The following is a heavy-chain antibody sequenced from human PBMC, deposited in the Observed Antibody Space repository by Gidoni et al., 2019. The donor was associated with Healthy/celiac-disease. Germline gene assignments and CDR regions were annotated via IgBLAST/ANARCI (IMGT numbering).Heavy chain of an antibody. J-gene: IGHJ4*02. Sequence: QVQLQQWGAGLLKPSETLSLTCAVYGGSFSGYYWSWIRQPPGKGLEWIGEINHSGSTNYNPSLKSRVTISVDTSKNQFSLKLSSVTAADTAVYYCARSRLYCSSTSCHTLAVFDYWGQGTLVTVSS. CDR1: GGSFSGYY. CDR3: ARSRLYCSSTSCHTLAVFDY. D-gene: IGHD2-2*02. CDR2: INHSGST. V-gene: IGHV4-34*01.